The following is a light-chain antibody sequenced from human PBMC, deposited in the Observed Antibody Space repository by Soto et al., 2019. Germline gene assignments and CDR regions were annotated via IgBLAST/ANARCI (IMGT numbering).Light chain of an antibody. CDR2: DAS. Sequence: DIQMTQSPSSLSASVGDRVTITCRASQSISSYLNWYQQKPGKAPKLLICDASSLESGVPSRFSGSGSGTEFTLTISSLQPDDFATYYCQQYSTYSTFGQGTRLEIK. J-gene: IGKJ5*01. CDR3: QQYSTYST. CDR1: QSISSY. V-gene: IGKV1-5*01.